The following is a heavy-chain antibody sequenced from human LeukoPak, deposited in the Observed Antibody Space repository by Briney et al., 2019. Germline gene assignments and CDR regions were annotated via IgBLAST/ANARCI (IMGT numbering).Heavy chain of an antibody. Sequence: SETLSLTCAVYGGSFSGYYWSWIRQPPGKGLEWIGEINHSGSTNYNPSLKSRVTISVDTSKNQFSLKLSSVTAADTAVYYCARERRTTILRDAFDIWGQGTMVTVSS. CDR3: ARERRTTILRDAFDI. J-gene: IGHJ3*02. CDR1: GGSFSGYY. CDR2: INHSGST. D-gene: IGHD1-7*01. V-gene: IGHV4-34*09.